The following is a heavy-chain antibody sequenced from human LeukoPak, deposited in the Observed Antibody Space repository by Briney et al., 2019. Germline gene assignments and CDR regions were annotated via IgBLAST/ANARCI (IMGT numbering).Heavy chain of an antibody. CDR1: GYTFTGYY. CDR3: AGDTVPIVVVPAAPQDWFDP. V-gene: IGHV1-2*02. D-gene: IGHD2-2*01. CDR2: INPNSGGT. Sequence: ASVKVSCKASGYTFTGYYMHWVRQAPGQGLEWMGWINPNSGGTNYAQKFQGRVTMTRDTSISTAYMELSRLRSDDTAVYYCAGDTVPIVVVPAAPQDWFDPWGQGTLVTVSS. J-gene: IGHJ5*02.